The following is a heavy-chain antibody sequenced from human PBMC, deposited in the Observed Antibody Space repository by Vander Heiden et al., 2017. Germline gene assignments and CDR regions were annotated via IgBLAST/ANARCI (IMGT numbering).Heavy chain of an antibody. CDR3: ARPTLAYCGGDCDKNYYYYGMDV. J-gene: IGHJ6*02. Sequence: QVQLVQSGAEVKKPGSSVKVSCKASGGTFSSYAISRSRQAPGQGLEWMGGIIPIFGTANYAQKFQGRVTITADESTSTAYMELSSLRSEDTAVYYCARPTLAYCGGDCDKNYYYYGMDVWGQGTTVTVSS. CDR2: IIPIFGTA. CDR1: GGTFSSYA. D-gene: IGHD2-21*02. V-gene: IGHV1-69*01.